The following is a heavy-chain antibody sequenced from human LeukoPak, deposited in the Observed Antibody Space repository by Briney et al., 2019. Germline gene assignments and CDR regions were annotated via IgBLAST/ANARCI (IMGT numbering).Heavy chain of an antibody. Sequence: SETLSLTYAVYGGSFSSYYWGWIRQPPGKGLEWIGSIYYSGSTYYNPSLKSRVTISVDTSKNQFSLKLSSVTAADTAVYYCASRRITMIVVVIRKGEAFDIWGQGTMVTVSS. CDR2: IYYSGST. D-gene: IGHD3-22*01. CDR1: GGSFSSYY. V-gene: IGHV4-39*07. J-gene: IGHJ3*02. CDR3: ASRRITMIVVVIRKGEAFDI.